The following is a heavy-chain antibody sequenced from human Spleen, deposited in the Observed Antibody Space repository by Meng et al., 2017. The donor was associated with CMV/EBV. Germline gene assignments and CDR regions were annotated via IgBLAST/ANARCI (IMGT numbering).Heavy chain of an antibody. CDR1: RGTFARHT. CDR3: ARGGTYSDDYYGMDV. J-gene: IGHJ6*02. V-gene: IGHV1-69*08. CDR2: IIPLFGAT. Sequence: SRGTFARHTVSWVRPAPGQELEWMGRIIPLFGATLYAQKFQSRVTIRADKSTGTAYVEVNSLRPEDTAVYYCARGGTYSDDYYGMDVWGLGTMVTVSS. D-gene: IGHD1-26*01.